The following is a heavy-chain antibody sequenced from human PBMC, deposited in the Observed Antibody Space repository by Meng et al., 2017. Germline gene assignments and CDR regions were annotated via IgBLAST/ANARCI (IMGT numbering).Heavy chain of an antibody. Sequence: QVQIRQWGARQLHPSVPWALPGAVYGGSFSGYDWSWLRQPPGKGLEWIGEINHSGSTNYNPSLKSRVTISVDTSKNQFSLKLSSVTAADTAVYYCARRGIAARPFYYWGQGTLVTVSS. D-gene: IGHD6-6*01. CDR3: ARRGIAARPFYY. CDR1: GGSFSGYD. J-gene: IGHJ4*02. CDR2: INHSGST. V-gene: IGHV4-34*02.